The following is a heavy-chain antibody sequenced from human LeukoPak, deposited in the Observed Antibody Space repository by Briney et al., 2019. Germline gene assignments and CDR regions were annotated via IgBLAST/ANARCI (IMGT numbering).Heavy chain of an antibody. CDR1: GFTFSSYG. D-gene: IGHD3-10*01. Sequence: PGGSLRLSCAASGFTFSSYGMHWVRQAPGKGLEWVAFIRYDGSNKYYADSVKGRFTISRDNSKNTLYLQMNSLRAEDTAVYYCARGLLSHDAFDIWGQGTMVTVSS. CDR2: IRYDGSNK. J-gene: IGHJ3*02. V-gene: IGHV3-30*02. CDR3: ARGLLSHDAFDI.